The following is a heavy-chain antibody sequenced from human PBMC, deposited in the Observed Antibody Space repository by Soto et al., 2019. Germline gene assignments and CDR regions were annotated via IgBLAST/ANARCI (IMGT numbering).Heavy chain of an antibody. D-gene: IGHD5-12*01. CDR2: ISGSGGST. V-gene: IGHV3-23*01. CDR1: GFTFSSYA. Sequence: PGGSLRLSCAASGFTFSSYAMSWVRQAPGKGLEWVSAISGSGGSTYYADSVKGRFTISRDNSKNTLYLQMNSLRAEDTAVYYCAKVLLGSGYSGYDMPRWSDYWGQGTLVTVSS. CDR3: AKVLLGSGYSGYDMPRWSDY. J-gene: IGHJ4*02.